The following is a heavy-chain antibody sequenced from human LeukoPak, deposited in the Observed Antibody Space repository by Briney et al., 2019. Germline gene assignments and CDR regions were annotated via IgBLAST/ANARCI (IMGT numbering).Heavy chain of an antibody. CDR3: TRDAQTQQLDLRDYYYMDV. Sequence: GASVKVSCKASGGTFSSYAISWVRQAPGQGLEWMGGIIPIFGTADYAQKFQGRVTITADESTSTAYMELSSLRSEDTAVYYCTRDAQTQQLDLRDYYYMDVWGKGTTVTISS. CDR2: IIPIFGTA. V-gene: IGHV1-69*13. D-gene: IGHD6-13*01. CDR1: GGTFSSYA. J-gene: IGHJ6*03.